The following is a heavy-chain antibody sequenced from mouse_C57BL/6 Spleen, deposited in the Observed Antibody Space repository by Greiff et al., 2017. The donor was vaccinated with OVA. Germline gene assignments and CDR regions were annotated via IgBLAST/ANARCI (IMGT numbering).Heavy chain of an antibody. D-gene: IGHD1-1*01. CDR1: GYTFTSYW. Sequence: VQLQQPGAELVMPGASVKLSCKASGYTFTSYWMHWVKQRPGQGLEWIGEIDPSDSYTNYNQKFKGKSTLTVDKSSSTAYMQLSSLTSEDSAVYYCASYGSSPYYYAMGYWGQETSVTVSS. CDR2: IDPSDSYT. CDR3: ASYGSSPYYYAMGY. J-gene: IGHJ4*01. V-gene: IGHV1-69*01.